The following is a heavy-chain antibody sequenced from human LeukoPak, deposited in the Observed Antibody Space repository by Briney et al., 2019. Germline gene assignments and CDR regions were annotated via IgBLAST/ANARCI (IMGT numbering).Heavy chain of an antibody. J-gene: IGHJ3*02. D-gene: IGHD3-10*01. CDR1: GFTFSSYE. CDR3: GAGRQFVGAFDI. V-gene: IGHV3-48*03. Sequence: GGSLRLSCAASGFTFSSYELYWVRRAPGKELEWVSYISSGGTTIKYADSVKGQFTISRDDAKKSLYLQMNSLRAEDTAIYYCGAGRQFVGAFDIWGQGTLVTVSS. CDR2: ISSGGTTI.